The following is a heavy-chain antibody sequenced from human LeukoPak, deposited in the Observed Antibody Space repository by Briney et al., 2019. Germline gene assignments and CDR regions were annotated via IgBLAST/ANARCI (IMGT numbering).Heavy chain of an antibody. J-gene: IGHJ4*02. V-gene: IGHV1-46*01. D-gene: IGHD6-6*01. CDR1: GYTFTSYY. CDR2: INPSGGST. CDR3: ARTSSSEFDY. Sequence: GESLKISCKGSGYTFTSYYMHWVRQAPGQGLEWMGIINPSGGSTSYAQKFQGRVTMTRDTSTSTVYMELSSLRSEDTAVYYCARTSSSEFDYWGQGTLVTVSS.